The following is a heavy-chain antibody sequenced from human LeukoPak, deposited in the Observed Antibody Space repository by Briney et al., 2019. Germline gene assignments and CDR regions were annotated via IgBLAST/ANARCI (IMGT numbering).Heavy chain of an antibody. CDR1: GGSISSSSYY. CDR2: IYYSGST. J-gene: IGHJ4*02. D-gene: IGHD3-22*01. V-gene: IGHV4-39*01. Sequence: SETLSLTCTVSGGSISSSSYYWGWIRQPPGKGLEWIGSIYYSGSTYYNPSLKSRVTISVDTSKNQFSLKLSSVSAADTAVYYCARQYDSSGYYSGFDYWGQGTLVTVSS. CDR3: ARQYDSSGYYSGFDY.